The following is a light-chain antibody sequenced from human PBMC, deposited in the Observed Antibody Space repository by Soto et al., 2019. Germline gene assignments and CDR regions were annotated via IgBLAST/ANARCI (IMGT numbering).Light chain of an antibody. Sequence: DIVLTQSPGTLSLSPGERATLSCRASQSVSSSYLAWYQQKPGQAPRLLIYGVSSRATGIPDRFSGSGSVTDFTLTISRLEPEDFAVYYCQQYGNSPWTFGQGTKVDIK. CDR2: GVS. CDR3: QQYGNSPWT. J-gene: IGKJ1*01. CDR1: QSVSSSY. V-gene: IGKV3-20*01.